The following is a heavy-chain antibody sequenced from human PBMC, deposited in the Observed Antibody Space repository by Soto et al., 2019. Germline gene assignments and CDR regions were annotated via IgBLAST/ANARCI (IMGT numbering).Heavy chain of an antibody. Sequence: SVKVSCKASGFTFTSSAVQWVRQARGQRLEWIGRIVVGSGNTKYSQKFQGRVTITRDTSASTAYMELSSLRSEDTAVYYCVVVTAVNWFDPWGQGTLVTVSS. J-gene: IGHJ5*02. D-gene: IGHD2-21*02. CDR3: VVVTAVNWFDP. V-gene: IGHV1-58*01. CDR2: IVVGSGNT. CDR1: GFTFTSSA.